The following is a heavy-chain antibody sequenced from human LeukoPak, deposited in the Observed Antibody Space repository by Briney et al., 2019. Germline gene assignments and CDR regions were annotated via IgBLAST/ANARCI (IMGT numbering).Heavy chain of an antibody. CDR1: GLTFSNYA. D-gene: IGHD4-17*01. CDR3: AKDPNGDYVGAFDS. Sequence: GGSLRLPYAASGLTFSNYAMTWVRQAPGKGLEWISSITGRGGTSYTDSVKGRFTVYRDNSKNTLYLQMNSLRVGDTALYYCAKDPNGDYVGAFDSWGQGTMVTVSS. CDR2: ITGRGGT. V-gene: IGHV3-23*01. J-gene: IGHJ3*01.